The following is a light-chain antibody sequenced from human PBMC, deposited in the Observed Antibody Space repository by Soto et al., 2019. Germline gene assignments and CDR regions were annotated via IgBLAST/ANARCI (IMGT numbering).Light chain of an antibody. CDR2: DAS. CDR1: QSINHW. V-gene: IGKV1-5*01. J-gene: IGKJ2*01. Sequence: IQMTQSPSSLSASVGDRVTITCRASQSINHWLAWYQQKPGKAPKFLIYDASTLRNGVPSRFSGRGSGTEFTLTISSLQPDDFATYYCQQYDSHPYTFGQGTK. CDR3: QQYDSHPYT.